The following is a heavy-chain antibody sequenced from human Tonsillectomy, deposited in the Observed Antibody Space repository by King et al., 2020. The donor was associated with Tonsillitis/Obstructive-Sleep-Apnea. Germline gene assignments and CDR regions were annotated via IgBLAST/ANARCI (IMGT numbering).Heavy chain of an antibody. V-gene: IGHV1-2*02. CDR2: INPNSGGT. Sequence: QLVQSGAEVKKPGASVKVSCKASGYTFTGYYMHWVRQAPGQGLEWMGWINPNSGGTNYAQQFQGRVTMTRDTSISTAYMELTSLRSDDTAVYFCARGGGDYGDYNSFPYWGQGTLVTVSS. CDR1: GYTFTGYY. CDR3: ARGGGDYGDYNSFPY. J-gene: IGHJ4*02. D-gene: IGHD4-17*01.